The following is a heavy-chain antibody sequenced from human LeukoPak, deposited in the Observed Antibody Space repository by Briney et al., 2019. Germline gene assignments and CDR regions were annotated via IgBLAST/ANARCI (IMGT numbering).Heavy chain of an antibody. Sequence: PGGSLRLSCAASRFTFSSYWMSWVPQAPGKGLEWVANIKQDGGEKYYVDSVKGRFTISRDNAKNSLYLQSLYLQMNSLRAEDTAVYYCARAHYSSFDYWGQGTLVTVSS. CDR2: IKQDGGEK. CDR3: ARAHYSSFDY. CDR1: RFTFSSYW. D-gene: IGHD3-22*01. V-gene: IGHV3-7*01. J-gene: IGHJ4*02.